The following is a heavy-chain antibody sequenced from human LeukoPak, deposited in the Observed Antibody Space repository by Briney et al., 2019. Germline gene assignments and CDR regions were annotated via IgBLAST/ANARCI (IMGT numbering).Heavy chain of an antibody. V-gene: IGHV4-59*01. J-gene: IGHJ5*02. CDR2: IYYSGST. CDR3: ASLYDSSGP. Sequence: NASETLSLTCTVSGGSISSYYWSWIRQPPGKGLEWIGYIYYSGSTNYNPSLKSRVTISVDTSKNQFSLKLSSVTAADTAVYYCASLYDSSGPWGQGTLVTVSS. CDR1: GGSISSYY. D-gene: IGHD3-22*01.